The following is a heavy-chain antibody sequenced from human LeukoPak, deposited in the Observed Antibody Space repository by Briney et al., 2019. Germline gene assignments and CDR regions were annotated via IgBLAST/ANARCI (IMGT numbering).Heavy chain of an antibody. D-gene: IGHD3-10*01. CDR1: GFTVSSNY. V-gene: IGHV3-66*01. J-gene: IGHJ4*02. Sequence: PGGSLRLSCAASGFTVSSNYMSWVRQAPGKGLEWVSVIYSGGSTYYADSVKGRFTISRDNSKNTLYLQMNSLRAEDTAVYYCARSTYYYGSGSYGPFDYWGQGTLVTVSS. CDR3: ARSTYYYGSGSYGPFDY. CDR2: IYSGGST.